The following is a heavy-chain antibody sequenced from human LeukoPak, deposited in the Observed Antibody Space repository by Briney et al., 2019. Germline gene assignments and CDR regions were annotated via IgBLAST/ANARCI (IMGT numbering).Heavy chain of an antibody. V-gene: IGHV1-69*04. J-gene: IGHJ6*02. CDR2: IIPILGIA. CDR1: GYTFTGYY. CDR3: ARDRGGSYLINYYYGMDV. Sequence: GASVKVSCKASGYTFTGYYMHWVRQAPGQGLEWMGRIIPILGIANYAQKFQGRVTITADKSTSTAYMELSSLRSEDTAVYYCARDRGGSYLINYYYGMDVWGQGTTVTVSS. D-gene: IGHD1-26*01.